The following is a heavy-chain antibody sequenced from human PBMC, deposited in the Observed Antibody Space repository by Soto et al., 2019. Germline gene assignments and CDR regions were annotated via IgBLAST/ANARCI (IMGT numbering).Heavy chain of an antibody. J-gene: IGHJ6*02. D-gene: IGHD5-12*01. CDR2: IYPSDSDT. CDR1: GYSFTSYW. V-gene: IGHV5-51*01. CDR3: AKDLPSLRLNYYYYGMDV. Sequence: GESLKISCKGSGYSFTSYWIGWVRQMPGKGLEWVGIIYPSDSDTRYSPSFQGQFTVSRDNSKNTLYLQMNSLRAEDTAVYYCAKDLPSLRLNYYYYGMDVWGQGTTVTVSS.